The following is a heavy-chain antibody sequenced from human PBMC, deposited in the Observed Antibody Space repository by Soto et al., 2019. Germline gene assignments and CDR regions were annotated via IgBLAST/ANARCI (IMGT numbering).Heavy chain of an antibody. V-gene: IGHV1-46*03. Sequence: QVQLVQSGAEVKKPGASVKVSCKASGYSFTNHYIHWVRQAPGQGLEWMGILNPSGGATNYAQKFQARVIMTRDTSTSTVYMELNSLRSEDTAVYYCARLLNTWFDPWGQGTLVTVSS. J-gene: IGHJ5*02. CDR2: LNPSGGAT. CDR1: GYSFTNHY. CDR3: ARLLNTWFDP.